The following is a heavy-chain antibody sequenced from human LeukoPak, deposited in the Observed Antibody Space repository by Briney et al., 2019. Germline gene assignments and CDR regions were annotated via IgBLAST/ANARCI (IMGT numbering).Heavy chain of an antibody. Sequence: GGSLRLSCAASGFTFSNYGMGWVRQAPGKGLEWVSGISGSGSDGSTYYADSVKGRFTISRDNSKNTLYLQMNSLRAEDTAVYYCATSRGSWPDYFDYWGQGTLVTVSS. CDR2: ISGSGSDGST. J-gene: IGHJ4*02. V-gene: IGHV3-23*01. CDR3: ATSRGSWPDYFDY. CDR1: GFTFSNYG. D-gene: IGHD6-13*01.